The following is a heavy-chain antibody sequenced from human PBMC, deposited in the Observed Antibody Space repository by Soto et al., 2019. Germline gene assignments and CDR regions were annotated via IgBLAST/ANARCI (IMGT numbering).Heavy chain of an antibody. D-gene: IGHD4-17*01. CDR3: AGIDYGGDN. CDR2: IHEGGTT. J-gene: IGHJ4*02. CDR1: GVTVSSNR. V-gene: IGHV3-53*01. Sequence: PGGSLRLSCAASGVTVSSNRMSWVRQAPGKGLEWVSVIHEGGTTYYADSVKGRFTISRDNSKNTVFLQLNSLRANDTAVYYCAGIDYGGDNWGQGTLVTVSS.